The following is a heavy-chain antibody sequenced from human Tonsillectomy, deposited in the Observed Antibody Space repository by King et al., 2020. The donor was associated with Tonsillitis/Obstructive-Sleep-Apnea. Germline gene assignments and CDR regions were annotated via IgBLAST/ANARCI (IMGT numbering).Heavy chain of an antibody. J-gene: IGHJ2*01. CDR2: INSGSTYT. CDR1: GFTFSDFY. D-gene: IGHD3-10*01. Sequence: VQLVESGGGLVKPGGSLSLSCAASGFTFSDFYMSWIRQAPGKGLEWVSYINSGSTYTNYADSVRGRFTISRDNARNSLYLQMNSLRAEDTAVYYCARDRVPDWYFDLRGRGTLVTVSS. V-gene: IGHV3-11*05. CDR3: ARDRVPDWYFDL.